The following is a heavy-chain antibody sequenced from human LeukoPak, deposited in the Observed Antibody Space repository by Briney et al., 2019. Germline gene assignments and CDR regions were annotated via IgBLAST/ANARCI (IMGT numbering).Heavy chain of an antibody. CDR3: AAPEYSSSGLDY. Sequence: SETLSLTCAVYGGSFSGYYWSWIRQPPGKGLEWIGEINHSGSTNYNPSLKSRVTISVDTSKNQFSLELSSVTAADTAVYYCAAPEYSSSGLDYWGQGTLVTVSS. CDR1: GGSFSGYY. D-gene: IGHD6-6*01. J-gene: IGHJ4*02. CDR2: INHSGST. V-gene: IGHV4-34*01.